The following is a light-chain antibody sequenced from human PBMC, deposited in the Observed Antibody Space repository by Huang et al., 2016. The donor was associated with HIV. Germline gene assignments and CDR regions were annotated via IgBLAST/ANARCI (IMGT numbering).Light chain of an antibody. CDR3: MQALQIPWT. CDR2: LGS. J-gene: IGKJ1*01. Sequence: EIVMTQSPLSLPVTPGEPASISCSSSQSLLHSNGYNYLDWYLQKPGQSPQLLIYLGSNRASGVPDRFSGSGSGTDFTLKISRVEVEDVGVYYCMQALQIPWTFGQGTKVEI. V-gene: IGKV2-28*01. CDR1: QSLLHSNGYNY.